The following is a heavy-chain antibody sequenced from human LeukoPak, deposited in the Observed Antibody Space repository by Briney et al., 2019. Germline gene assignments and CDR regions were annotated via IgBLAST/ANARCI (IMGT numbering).Heavy chain of an antibody. D-gene: IGHD2-2*01. CDR3: ARGFTGWVTSPIDY. CDR2: IISSGSTI. CDR1: GFTFSSYE. V-gene: IGHV3-48*03. J-gene: IGHJ4*02. Sequence: GGSLRLSCAASGFTFSSYELNWVRQAPGKGLEWVSYIISSGSTIYYAESVKGRFTISRDNAKNSLSLQMNSLRAEDTAVYYCARGFTGWVTSPIDYWGQGALVTVSS.